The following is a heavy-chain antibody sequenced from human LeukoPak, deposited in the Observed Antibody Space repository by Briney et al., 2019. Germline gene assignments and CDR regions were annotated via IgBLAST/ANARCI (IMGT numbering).Heavy chain of an antibody. CDR2: IRSKAYGGTT. CDR1: GFTFGDYA. Sequence: GGSLRLSCTASGFTFGDYAMSWFRQAPGKGLEWVGFIRSKAYGGTTEYAASVKGRFTISRDDSKSIAYLQMNSLKTEDTAVYYCTRGPWSGSYYVPFDYWGQGTLVTVSS. CDR3: TRGPWSGSYYVPFDY. J-gene: IGHJ4*02. D-gene: IGHD1-26*01. V-gene: IGHV3-49*03.